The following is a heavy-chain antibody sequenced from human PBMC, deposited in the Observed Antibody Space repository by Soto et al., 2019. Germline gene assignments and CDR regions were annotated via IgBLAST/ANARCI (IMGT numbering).Heavy chain of an antibody. CDR2: IITTFGTA. V-gene: IGHV1-69*06. CDR1: GGTFSSSA. D-gene: IGHD6-19*01. J-gene: IGHJ3*02. CDR3: ARSETAGHRGFDI. Sequence: QVQLVQSGAEMREPGSSVKVSCKASGGTFSSSAINWLRQAPGQGPEWMGGIITTFGTANYIEKFRGRVTITADTSTSTAYMEVSSLTSEDTAMYFCARSETAGHRGFDIWGQGTMVTVSS.